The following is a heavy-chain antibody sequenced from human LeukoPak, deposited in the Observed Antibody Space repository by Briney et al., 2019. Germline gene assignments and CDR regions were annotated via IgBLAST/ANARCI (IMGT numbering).Heavy chain of an antibody. D-gene: IGHD6-13*01. V-gene: IGHV3-7*01. Sequence: GGSLRLSCAVSGFTFTDYWMNWIRQAPGKGLEWVASIRQDGGEKSYVDSVKGRFTISRDNTKSSLYLQINSLRAEDTAVYYCARDGTAAGLYFDLWGQGTLVTVSS. CDR1: GFTFTDYW. J-gene: IGHJ4*01. CDR2: IRQDGGEK. CDR3: ARDGTAAGLYFDL.